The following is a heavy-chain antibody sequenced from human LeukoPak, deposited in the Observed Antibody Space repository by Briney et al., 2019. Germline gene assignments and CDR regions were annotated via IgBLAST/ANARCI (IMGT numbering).Heavy chain of an antibody. Sequence: GGSLRLSCAASGFTFSSYSMNWVRQAPGKGLEGVSYISSSSSTIYYADSVKGRFTISRDNAKNSLYLQMNSLRAEDTAVYYCARDEDFWSGAHMDVWGKGTTVTVSS. CDR1: GFTFSSYS. V-gene: IGHV3-48*01. CDR3: ARDEDFWSGAHMDV. D-gene: IGHD3-3*01. J-gene: IGHJ6*03. CDR2: ISSSSSTI.